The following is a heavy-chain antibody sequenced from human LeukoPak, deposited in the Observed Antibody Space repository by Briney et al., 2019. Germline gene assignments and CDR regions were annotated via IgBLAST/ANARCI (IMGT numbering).Heavy chain of an antibody. CDR1: GGTFSSYA. CDR2: IIPIFGTA. CDR3: ASNRVPPYCWFDP. D-gene: IGHD1-14*01. J-gene: IGHJ5*02. V-gene: IGHV1-69*13. Sequence: VASVKVSCKASGGTFSSYAISWVRQAPGQGLEWMGGIIPIFGTANYAQKFQGRVTITADESTSTAYMELSSLRSEDTAVYYCASNRVPPYCWFDPWGQGTLVTVSS.